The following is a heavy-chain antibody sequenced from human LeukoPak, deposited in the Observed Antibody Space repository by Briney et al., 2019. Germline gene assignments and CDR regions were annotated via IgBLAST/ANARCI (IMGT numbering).Heavy chain of an antibody. CDR3: ARIYSYGYNAFDI. CDR2: ISAYNGNT. D-gene: IGHD5-18*01. CDR1: GYTFTIYG. V-gene: IGHV1-18*04. Sequence: ASVKVSFTASGYTFTIYGISWVRQAPGQGLEWMGWISAYNGNTNYAQKLQGRVTMTTDTSTSTAYMELRSLRSDDTAVYYCARIYSYGYNAFDIWGQGTMVTVSS. J-gene: IGHJ3*02.